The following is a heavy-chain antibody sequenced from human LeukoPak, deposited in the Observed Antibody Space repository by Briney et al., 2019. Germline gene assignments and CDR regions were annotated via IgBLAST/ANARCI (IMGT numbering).Heavy chain of an antibody. CDR1: GYTVTSYY. Sequence: ASVKVSCKASGYTVTSYYMHWVRQAPGQGLEWMAILNPSGGSSNYAQKFQGRATLTRATSTGTVYMELSSLRSEDTAVYYCARDDCSSTSCYGMDVWGQGTTVTVSS. CDR2: LNPSGGSS. D-gene: IGHD2-2*01. V-gene: IGHV1-46*01. CDR3: ARDDCSSTSCYGMDV. J-gene: IGHJ6*02.